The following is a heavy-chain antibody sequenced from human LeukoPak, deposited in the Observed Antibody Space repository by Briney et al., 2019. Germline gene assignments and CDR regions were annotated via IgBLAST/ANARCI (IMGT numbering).Heavy chain of an antibody. Sequence: GGSLRLSCAASGFTFSSYSMNWVRQAPRKGLEWVSYISSSSSTIYYADSVKGRFTISRDNAKNSLYLQMNSLRAEDTAVYYCARRWLQLDDAFDIWGQGTMVTVSS. CDR2: ISSSSSTI. CDR3: ARRWLQLDDAFDI. J-gene: IGHJ3*02. CDR1: GFTFSSYS. V-gene: IGHV3-48*01. D-gene: IGHD5-24*01.